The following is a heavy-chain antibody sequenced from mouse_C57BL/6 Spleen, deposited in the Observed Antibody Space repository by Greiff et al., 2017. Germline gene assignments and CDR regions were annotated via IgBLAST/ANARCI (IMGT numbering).Heavy chain of an antibody. D-gene: IGHD1-1*01. CDR1: GYTFTSYW. J-gene: IGHJ1*03. Sequence: QVQLQQPGAELVKPGASVKLSCKASGYTFTSYWMHWVKQRPGQGLEWIGMIHPNSGSTNYNEKFKSKATLTVDKSSSTAYMQLSSLTSEDSAVYYCARSAYYGSSYDWYFDVWGTGTTVTVAS. CDR3: ARSAYYGSSYDWYFDV. CDR2: IHPNSGST. V-gene: IGHV1-64*01.